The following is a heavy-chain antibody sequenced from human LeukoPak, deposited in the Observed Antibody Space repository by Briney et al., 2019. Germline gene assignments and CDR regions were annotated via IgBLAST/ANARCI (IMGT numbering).Heavy chain of an antibody. D-gene: IGHD3-10*01. J-gene: IGHJ4*02. CDR2: IIPILGIA. CDR3: ARVLGSTPDY. CDR1: GGTFSSYA. V-gene: IGHV1-69*04. Sequence: SVKVSCEASGGTFSSYAISWVRQAPGQGLEWMGRIIPILGIANYAQKFQGRVTITADKSTSTAYMELSSLRSEDTAVYYCARVLGSTPDYWGQGTLVTVSS.